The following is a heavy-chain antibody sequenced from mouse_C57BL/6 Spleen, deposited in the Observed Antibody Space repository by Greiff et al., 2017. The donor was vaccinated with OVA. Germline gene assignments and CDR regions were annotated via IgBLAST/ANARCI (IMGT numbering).Heavy chain of an antibody. J-gene: IGHJ1*03. CDR2: INPSTGGT. CDR3: ARSNSSYGYWYFDV. Sequence: EVQRVESGPELVKPGASVKISCKASGYSFTGYYMNWVKQSPEKSLEWIGEINPSTGGTTYNQKFKAKATLTVDKSSSTAYMQLKSLTSEDSAVYYCARSNSSYGYWYFDVWGTGTTVTVSS. V-gene: IGHV1-42*01. D-gene: IGHD1-1*01. CDR1: GYSFTGYY.